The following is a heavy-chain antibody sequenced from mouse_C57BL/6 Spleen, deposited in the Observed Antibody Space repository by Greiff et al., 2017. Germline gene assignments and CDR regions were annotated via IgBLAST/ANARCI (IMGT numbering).Heavy chain of an antibody. V-gene: IGHV5-17*01. CDR1: GFTFSDYG. Sequence: EVQLQQSGGGLVKPGGSLKLSCAASGFTFSDYGMHWVRQAPEKGLEWVAYISSGSSTIYYADTVKGRFTISRDNAKNTLFLQMTSLRSEDTAMYYCARANWEYYYAMDYWGQGTSVTVSS. CDR2: ISSGSSTI. CDR3: ARANWEYYYAMDY. D-gene: IGHD4-1*01. J-gene: IGHJ4*01.